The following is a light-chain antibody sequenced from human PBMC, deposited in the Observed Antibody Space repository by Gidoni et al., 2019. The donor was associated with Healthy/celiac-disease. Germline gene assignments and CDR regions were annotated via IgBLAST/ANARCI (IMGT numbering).Light chain of an antibody. CDR3: SSYTSSSTFP. V-gene: IGLV2-14*01. J-gene: IGLJ2*01. Sequence: QSALTHPASVSWSPGPSITISCTGTSSDVGGYNYVSLYQQHPGKAPKLMIYDVSNRPSGVSNRFSGSKSGNTASLTISGLQAEDEADYYCSSYTSSSTFPFGGGTKLTVL. CDR1: SSDVGGYNY. CDR2: DVS.